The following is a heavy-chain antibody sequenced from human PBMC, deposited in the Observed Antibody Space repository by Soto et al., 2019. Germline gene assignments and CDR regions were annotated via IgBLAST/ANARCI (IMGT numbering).Heavy chain of an antibody. V-gene: IGHV2-26*01. Sequence: QVTLKESGPVLVKPTETLTLTCTVSGFSLSNARMGVSWIRQPPGKALAWLAHIFSSNEKSYSTSLKSRLTIAKDTSKSQVVLTMTNMDPVDTATYYCARSMMTSGVDIWGQGTMVTVSS. CDR3: ARSMMTSGVDI. J-gene: IGHJ3*02. CDR1: GFSLSNARMG. CDR2: IFSSNEK. D-gene: IGHD3-22*01.